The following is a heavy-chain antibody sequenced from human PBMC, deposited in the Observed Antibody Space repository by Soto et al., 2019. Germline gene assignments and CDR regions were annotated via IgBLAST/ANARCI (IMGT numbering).Heavy chain of an antibody. CDR3: ARAKLLWFGDSPWSMDV. D-gene: IGHD3-10*01. CDR2: MNPNSGNT. CDR1: GYTFTSYD. Sequence: QVQLVQSGAEVKKPGSSVKVSCKASGYTFTSYDINWVRQATGQGLEWMGWMNPNSGNTGYAQKFQGRVTMTRNTSISTAYMELSSLRSEDTAVYYCARAKLLWFGDSPWSMDVWGQGTTVTVSS. J-gene: IGHJ6*02. V-gene: IGHV1-8*01.